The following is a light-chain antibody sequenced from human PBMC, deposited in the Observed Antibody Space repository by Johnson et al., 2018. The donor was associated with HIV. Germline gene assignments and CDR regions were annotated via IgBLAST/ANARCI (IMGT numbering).Light chain of an antibody. J-gene: IGLJ1*01. CDR2: DNN. CDR3: GTWDTSLSAGVV. V-gene: IGLV1-51*01. CDR1: SSNIGNNY. Sequence: QSVLTQPPSVSAAPGQKATISCSGSSSNIGNNYVSWYQQLPGTAPKLLIYDNNKRPSGIPDRFSGSKSGTSATLGITGLQTGDEADYYCGTWDTSLSAGVVFGTGTKVSVL.